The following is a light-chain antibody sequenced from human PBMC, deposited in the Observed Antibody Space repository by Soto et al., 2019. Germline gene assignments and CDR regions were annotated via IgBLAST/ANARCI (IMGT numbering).Light chain of an antibody. CDR1: SSDVGSYNL. CDR2: EVS. V-gene: IGLV2-23*02. Sequence: QSVLTQPASVSGSPGQSITISCTGTSSDVGSYNLVSWYQQHPGKAPKLMIYEVSKRPSGVSNRFSGSKSGNTASLTISGLQAEDEADYYCCSYAGSSTFGYLFGARTKVTVL. J-gene: IGLJ1*01. CDR3: CSYAGSSTFGYL.